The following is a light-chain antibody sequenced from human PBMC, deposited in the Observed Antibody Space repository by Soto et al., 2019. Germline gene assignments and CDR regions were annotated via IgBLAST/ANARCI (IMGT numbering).Light chain of an antibody. CDR3: QQYGSSPRT. V-gene: IGKV3-20*01. J-gene: IGKJ1*01. CDR1: QSVSSSY. CDR2: GAS. Sequence: PQSPSTQSAAIGDRVTLSCRASQSVSSSYLAWYQQKPGQAPRLLIYGASSRATGIPDRFSGSGSGTDFTLSISRLEPEDFAVYYCQQYGSSPRTFGQGTKVDI.